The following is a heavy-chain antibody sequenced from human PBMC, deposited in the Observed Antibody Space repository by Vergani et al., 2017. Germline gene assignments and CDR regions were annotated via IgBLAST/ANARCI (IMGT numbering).Heavy chain of an antibody. V-gene: IGHV3-23*01. CDR1: GFSFPGYA. CDR3: AKSGGPHDFWSGYYYYYMDV. Sequence: EVQLLESGGGLVQPGGSLRLSCEASGFSFPGYAMSWVRQAPGKGLEWVSSVSGSSATPYYADSVKGRFIISRDNSKNTLYLQMNSLRAEDTAVYYCAKSGGPHDFWSGYYYYYMDVWGKGTTVTVSS. D-gene: IGHD3-3*01. J-gene: IGHJ6*03. CDR2: VSGSSATP.